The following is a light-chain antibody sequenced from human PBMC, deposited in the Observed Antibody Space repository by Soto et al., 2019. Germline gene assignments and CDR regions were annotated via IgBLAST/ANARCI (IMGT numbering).Light chain of an antibody. J-gene: IGKJ3*01. CDR1: QGISSY. V-gene: IGKV1-9*01. CDR2: AAS. CDR3: QQLNIYPFT. Sequence: DIQLTQSPSFLSASVGDRVTITCRASQGISSYLAWYQQKPGKAPKLLIYAASTLQSGVPSRFSGSRSVTEFTLPISSLQPEDFASYYCQQLNIYPFTFGPGTKVDIK.